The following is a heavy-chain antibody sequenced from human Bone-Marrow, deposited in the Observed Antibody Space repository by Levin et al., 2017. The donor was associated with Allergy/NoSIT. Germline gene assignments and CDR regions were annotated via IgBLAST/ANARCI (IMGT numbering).Heavy chain of an antibody. CDR2: IKSKPDGGTT. J-gene: IGHJ1*01. Sequence: GGSLRLSCAASGFTFGNAWMSWVRQAPGKGLEWVGRIKSKPDGGTTDYAAPVKGRFTISRDDSKHTVSLQMSSLKSEDTAVYYGTTDAGVAAAPILQHWGQGTLVTVSS. CDR3: TTDAGVAAAPILQH. D-gene: IGHD2-15*01. CDR1: GFTFGNAW. V-gene: IGHV3-15*01.